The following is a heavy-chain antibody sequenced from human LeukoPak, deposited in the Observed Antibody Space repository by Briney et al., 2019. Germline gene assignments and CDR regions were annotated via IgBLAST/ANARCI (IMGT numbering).Heavy chain of an antibody. J-gene: IGHJ6*03. D-gene: IGHD3-10*01. CDR1: AYTFTTSD. CDR2: MNPNSGNT. V-gene: IGHV1-8*01. CDR3: ARVSPRGTMVRGVIITCMDV. Sequence: APVKVSCKASAYTFTTSDTNWVRQATGQGLEWMGWMNPNSGNTGYAQKFQGRVTITRNTSISTAYMELSSLRSEDTAVYYCARVSPRGTMVRGVIITCMDVWGKGTTVTVSS.